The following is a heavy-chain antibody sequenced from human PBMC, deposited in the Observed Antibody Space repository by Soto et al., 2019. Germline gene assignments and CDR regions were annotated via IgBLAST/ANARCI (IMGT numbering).Heavy chain of an antibody. CDR2: IIPIFGTA. CDR1: GGTFSSYA. D-gene: IGHD3-9*01. V-gene: IGHV1-69*12. J-gene: IGHJ2*01. Sequence: QVQLVQSGAEVKKPGSSVKVSCKASGGTFSSYAISWVRQAPGQGLEWMGGIIPIFGTANYAQKFQGRVTITADESTSXXYXEXNSLRSEDTAVYYCARGLAILDAGQDAKNGDWYFDLWGRGTLVTVSS. CDR3: ARGLAILDAGQDAKNGDWYFDL.